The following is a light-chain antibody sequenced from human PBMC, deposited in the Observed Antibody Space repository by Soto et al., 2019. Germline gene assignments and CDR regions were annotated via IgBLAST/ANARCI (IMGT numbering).Light chain of an antibody. CDR2: DAS. CDR1: QSIGAW. CDR3: QQSDVDSGR. J-gene: IGKJ1*01. Sequence: DIQMTQSPSTLSSLVGDRVTITCRASQSIGAWWAWYQQKPGKAPKLLIYDASNLQTGVPSRFSGSGSGTEFTLTISSLQPDDFATYYCQQSDVDSGRFGQGTKVDIK. V-gene: IGKV1-5*01.